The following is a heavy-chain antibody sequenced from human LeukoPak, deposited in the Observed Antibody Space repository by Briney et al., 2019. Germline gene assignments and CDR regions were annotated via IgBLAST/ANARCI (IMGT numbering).Heavy chain of an antibody. CDR3: AREGRGYYDSSGYYGDAFDI. CDR1: GGTFSSYG. V-gene: IGHV1-69*13. Sequence: SVKVSCKASGGTFSSYGISWVRQAPGQGLEWMGGIIPIFGTANYAQKFQGRVTITADESTSTACMEMSSLRSEDTAVYYCAREGRGYYDSSGYYGDAFDIWGQGTMVTVSS. D-gene: IGHD3-22*01. CDR2: IIPIFGTA. J-gene: IGHJ3*02.